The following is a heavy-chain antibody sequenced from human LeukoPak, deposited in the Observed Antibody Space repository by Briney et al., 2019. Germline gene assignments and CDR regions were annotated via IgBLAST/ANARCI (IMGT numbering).Heavy chain of an antibody. CDR2: IIPIFGTA. Sequence: SVKVSCKASGGTFSSYAISWVRQAPGQGLEWMGGIIPIFGTANYAQKFQGRVTITADESTSTAYMELSSLRSEDTAVYYCARVPRGSGSLFDYWGQGTLVTVSS. D-gene: IGHD3-10*01. CDR3: ARVPRGSGSLFDY. CDR1: GGTFSSYA. V-gene: IGHV1-69*13. J-gene: IGHJ4*02.